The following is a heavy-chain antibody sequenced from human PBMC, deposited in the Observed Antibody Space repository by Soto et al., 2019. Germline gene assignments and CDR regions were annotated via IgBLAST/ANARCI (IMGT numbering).Heavy chain of an antibody. CDR2: IWYDGSNK. D-gene: IGHD6-13*01. V-gene: IGHV3-33*01. Sequence: QVQLVESGGGVVQPGRSLRLSCAASGFTFSSYGMHWVRQAPGKGLEWVAVIWYDGSNKYYADSVKGRFTISRDNSKNTLYLQMNSLRAEGTAVYYWARPMNGIAGVFDYWGQGTLVTVSS. J-gene: IGHJ4*02. CDR3: ARPMNGIAGVFDY. CDR1: GFTFSSYG.